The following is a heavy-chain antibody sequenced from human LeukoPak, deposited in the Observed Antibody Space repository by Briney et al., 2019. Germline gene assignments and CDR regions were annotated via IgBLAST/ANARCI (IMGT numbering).Heavy chain of an antibody. J-gene: IGHJ3*02. V-gene: IGHV3-74*01. CDR2: LNNDGTST. Sequence: PGGSLRLSCAASGFTFSSYGMRWVRQAPGKGLEWVSRLNNDGTSTNYADSVKGRFTISRDNAKNTLYLQMNSLRAEDTAVYYCARIAWDAFDIWGQGTMVTVSS. D-gene: IGHD2-15*01. CDR1: GFTFSSYG. CDR3: ARIAWDAFDI.